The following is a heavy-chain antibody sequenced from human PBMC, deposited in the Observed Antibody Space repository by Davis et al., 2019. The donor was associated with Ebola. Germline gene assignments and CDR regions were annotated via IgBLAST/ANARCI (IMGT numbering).Heavy chain of an antibody. V-gene: IGHV1-46*01. D-gene: IGHD1-26*01. CDR3: ARTSIVGTTTTASDI. CDR1: GYTFTNYY. CDR2: INPSGGST. Sequence: AASVKVSCKASGYTFTNYYMHWVRQAPGQGLEWMGIINPSGGSTSYAQKFQGRVTMTTDTSTGTAYLDLRSLRSDDTAVYFCARTSIVGTTTTASDIWGQGTLVTVSS. J-gene: IGHJ3*02.